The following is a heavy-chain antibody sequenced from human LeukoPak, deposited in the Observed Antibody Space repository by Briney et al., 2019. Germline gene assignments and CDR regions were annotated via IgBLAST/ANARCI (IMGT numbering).Heavy chain of an antibody. CDR3: ARVVYGDYSYFQH. D-gene: IGHD4-17*01. Sequence: GGSLRLSCAASGFTFSSYSMNWVRQAPGKGLEWVSSISSSSSYIYYADSVKGRFTISRDNTKNSLYLQMNSLRAEDTAVYYCARVVYGDYSYFQHWGQGTLVTVSS. J-gene: IGHJ1*01. CDR1: GFTFSSYS. V-gene: IGHV3-21*01. CDR2: ISSSSSYI.